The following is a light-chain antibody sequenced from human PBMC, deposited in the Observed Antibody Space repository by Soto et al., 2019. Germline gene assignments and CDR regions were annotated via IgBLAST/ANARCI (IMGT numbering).Light chain of an antibody. V-gene: IGLV2-11*01. Sequence: QSALTQPRSVSGSPGQSVTISCTGTSSDVGNYIYVSWYQQHPGKAPKLMIYDVSKRPSGVPDRFSGSKSGNTASLTISGLQAEDEADYYCSSYTSSSTYVFGTGTKVTVL. CDR2: DVS. CDR3: SSYTSSSTYV. J-gene: IGLJ1*01. CDR1: SSDVGNYIY.